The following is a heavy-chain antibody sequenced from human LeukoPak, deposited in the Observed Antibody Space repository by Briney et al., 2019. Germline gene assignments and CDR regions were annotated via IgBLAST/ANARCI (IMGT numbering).Heavy chain of an antibody. J-gene: IGHJ6*02. CDR3: AKDKRYYDSSGSPYYYYGMDV. CDR1: GFTFSSYG. Sequence: PGGSLRLSCAASGFTFSSYGMHWVRQAPGKGLEWVSVISGTDGSTYYADSVKGRFTISRDNSKNTLFLQMNSLRAEDTAVYYCAKDKRYYDSSGSPYYYYGMDVWGQGTTVTDSS. CDR2: ISGTDGST. V-gene: IGHV3-23*01. D-gene: IGHD3-22*01.